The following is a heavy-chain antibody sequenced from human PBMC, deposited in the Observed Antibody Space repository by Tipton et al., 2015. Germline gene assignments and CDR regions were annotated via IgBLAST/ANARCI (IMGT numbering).Heavy chain of an antibody. CDR3: ARSGGYGWDQ. CDR1: GFSFCNYW. Sequence: SLRLSCEASGFSFCNYWMTCFRQAPGKGLEWVANIKPDGSESYYLESVKGRFTFSRDNAKNSLYLQMNRLRAEYTAVYYCARSGGYGWDQWGQGTMVTVSS. D-gene: IGHD5-12*01. V-gene: IGHV3-7*01. CDR2: IKPDGSES. J-gene: IGHJ4*02.